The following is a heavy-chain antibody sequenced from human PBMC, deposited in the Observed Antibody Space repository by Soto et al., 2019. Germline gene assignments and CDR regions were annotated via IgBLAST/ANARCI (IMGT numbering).Heavy chain of an antibody. J-gene: IGHJ4*02. CDR3: ARDRYGGFDF. Sequence: QLQLQQSGPGLVKPSETLALTCSVSGGSINSRSYFWAWIRQPPGKGLEWIVSINHKEKTYYSQSLKRRLNVSIDTSKNQFSLKLNSMTAADTAIYYCARDRYGGFDFWGLGTLVIVSS. CDR1: GGSINSRSYF. V-gene: IGHV4-39*07. CDR2: INHKEKT. D-gene: IGHD3-9*01.